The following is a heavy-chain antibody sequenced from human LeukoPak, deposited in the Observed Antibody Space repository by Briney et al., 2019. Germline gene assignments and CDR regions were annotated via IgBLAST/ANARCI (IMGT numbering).Heavy chain of an antibody. CDR3: ARDFGL. D-gene: IGHD3-3*01. CDR2: IYISGRT. V-gene: IGHV4-61*02. Sequence: PSETLSLTCTVSGGSISSGTDYWSWIRQPVGKGLEWVGLIYISGRTNYNPSLKSRVTTSMDTSKNQFSLKLTSVTAADTAVYYCARDFGLWGQGTLVTVSP. J-gene: IGHJ4*02. CDR1: GGSISSGTDY.